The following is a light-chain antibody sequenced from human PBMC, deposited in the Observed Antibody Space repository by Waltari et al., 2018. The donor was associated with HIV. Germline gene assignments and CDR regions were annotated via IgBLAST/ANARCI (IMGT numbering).Light chain of an antibody. CDR2: WTS. Sequence: DLLMTQSPDSLAVSLGERATINCKSSQSVLSSSKNKNCLAWYQQKPGQPPTLLIYWTSTRESGVPDRFSGSGSGTDFTLTISSLQAEDVAVYYCQQYYLTPLTFGGGTKVVIK. CDR3: QQYYLTPLT. J-gene: IGKJ4*02. V-gene: IGKV4-1*01. CDR1: QSVLSSSKNKNC.